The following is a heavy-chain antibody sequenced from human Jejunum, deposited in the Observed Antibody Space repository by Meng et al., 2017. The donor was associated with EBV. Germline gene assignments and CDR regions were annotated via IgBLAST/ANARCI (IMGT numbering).Heavy chain of an antibody. V-gene: IGHV4-31*11. CDR3: ARVRCSGGSCFYFDY. D-gene: IGHD2-15*01. CDR2: ISYNGSS. CDR1: GGSIRLGGYY. J-gene: IGHJ4*02. Sequence: QVQLQESGPGLVRPSETLSLTCAVSGGSIRLGGYYWSWIRQSPGKGLEWIGYISYNGSSNYSPSLKSRVTILLDKSENHFSLKLNSVTAADTAVYYCARVRCSGGSCFYFDYWGQGALVTVSS.